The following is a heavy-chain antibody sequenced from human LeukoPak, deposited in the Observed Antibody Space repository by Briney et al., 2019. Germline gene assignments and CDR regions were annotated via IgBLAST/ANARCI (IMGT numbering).Heavy chain of an antibody. D-gene: IGHD5-12*01. V-gene: IGHV3-15*01. J-gene: IGHJ4*02. Sequence: GGSLRLSCAASGFTFSSYAMHWVRQAPGKGLEWVGRIKSKTEGGTTVYAAPVKGRFTISRDDSKNTLYLQMNSLKTEDTAMYYCTTVGDYDYFDYWGQGTLVAVSS. CDR1: GFTFSSYA. CDR2: IKSKTEGGTT. CDR3: TTVGDYDYFDY.